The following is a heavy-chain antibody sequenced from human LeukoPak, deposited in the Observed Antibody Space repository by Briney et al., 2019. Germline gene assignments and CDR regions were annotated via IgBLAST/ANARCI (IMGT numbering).Heavy chain of an antibody. CDR1: GYTFTSYG. V-gene: IGHV1-18*01. D-gene: IGHD3-22*01. CDR3: ARDVRRQENYYDSSGYWRGEAFDI. CDR2: ISAYNGNT. J-gene: IGHJ3*02. Sequence: GASVKVSCKASGYTFTSYGISWVRQAPGQGLEWMGWISAYNGNTNYAQKLQGRVTMTTDTSTSTAYMELRSLRSDDTAVYYCARDVRRQENYYDSSGYWRGEAFDIWGQGTMVTVSS.